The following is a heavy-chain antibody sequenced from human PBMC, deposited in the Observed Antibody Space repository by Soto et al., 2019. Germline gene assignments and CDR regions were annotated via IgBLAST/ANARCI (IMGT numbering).Heavy chain of an antibody. D-gene: IGHD2-15*01. CDR2: ISYDGTDK. CDR3: AKDIISGSSYYFYGMDA. V-gene: IGHV3-30*18. Sequence: GGSLRLSCAASGFTFSSYGIHWVRQAPGKGLEWVAVISYDGTDKYYADSVKGRFTISRDNSKNTLYLQINSLRAEDTAVYHCAKDIISGSSYYFYGMDAWGQGTTVTVSS. CDR1: GFTFSSYG. J-gene: IGHJ6*02.